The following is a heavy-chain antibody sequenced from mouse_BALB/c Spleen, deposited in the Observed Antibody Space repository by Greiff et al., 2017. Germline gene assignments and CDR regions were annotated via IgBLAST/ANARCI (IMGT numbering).Heavy chain of an antibody. CDR3: VRHKTGTEFAY. CDR1: GFTFNTYA. D-gene: IGHD4-1*01. J-gene: IGHJ3*01. CDR2: IRSKSNNYAT. Sequence: EVKLMESGGGLVQPKGSLKLSCAASGFTFNTYAMNWVRQAPGKGLEWVARIRSKSNNYATYYADSVKDRFTISRDDSQSMLYLQMNNLKTEDTAMYYCVRHKTGTEFAYWGQGTLVTVSA. V-gene: IGHV10-1*02.